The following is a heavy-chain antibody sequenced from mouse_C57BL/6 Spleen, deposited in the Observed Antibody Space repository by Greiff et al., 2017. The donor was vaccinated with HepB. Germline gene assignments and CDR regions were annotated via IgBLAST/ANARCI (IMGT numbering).Heavy chain of an antibody. Sequence: EVQLQQSGPELVKPGASVKMSCKASGYTFTDYNMHWVKQSHGKSLEWIGYINPNNGGTSYNQKFKGKATLTVNKSSSTAYMELRSLTSEDSAVYYCARWHYYGSSYSFDYWGQGTTLTVSS. CDR3: ARWHYYGSSYSFDY. D-gene: IGHD1-1*01. CDR2: INPNNGGT. CDR1: GYTFTDYN. J-gene: IGHJ2*01. V-gene: IGHV1-22*01.